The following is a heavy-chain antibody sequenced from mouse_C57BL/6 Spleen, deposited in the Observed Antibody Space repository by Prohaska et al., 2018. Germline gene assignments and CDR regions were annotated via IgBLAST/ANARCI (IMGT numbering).Heavy chain of an antibody. V-gene: IGHV1-76*01. CDR3: ATSYGNYVLDY. CDR2: IYPGSGNT. D-gene: IGHD2-1*01. Sequence: QVQLKQSGAELVRPGASVKLSCKASGYTFTDYYINWVKQRPGQGLEWIARIYPGSGNTYYNEKFKRKATLTAEKSSSTAYMQLSSLTSEDSAVYFCATSYGNYVLDYWGQGTTLTVSS. CDR1: GYTFTDYY. J-gene: IGHJ2*01.